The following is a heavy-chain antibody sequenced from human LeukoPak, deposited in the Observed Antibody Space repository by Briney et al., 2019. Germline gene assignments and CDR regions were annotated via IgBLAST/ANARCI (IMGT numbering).Heavy chain of an antibody. CDR3: ARHIQDIVVVVAASWVDY. J-gene: IGHJ4*02. V-gene: IGHV4-39*01. D-gene: IGHD2-15*01. CDR2: IYYSGNT. Sequence: PSETLSLTCTVSGGSISSNIYYWGWVRQTPGRGLEWIGSIYYSGNTYYNPSLKSRVTISVDTSKNQFSLRLSSVTAADTAVYYCARHIQDIVVVVAASWVDYWGQGTLVTVSS. CDR1: GGSISSNIYY.